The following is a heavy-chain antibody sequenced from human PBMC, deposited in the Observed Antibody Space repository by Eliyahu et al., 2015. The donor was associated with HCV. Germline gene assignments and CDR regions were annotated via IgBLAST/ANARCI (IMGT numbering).Heavy chain of an antibody. CDR1: GFTVSSTY. D-gene: IGHD3-22*01. V-gene: IGHV3-53*01. Sequence: EVQLVESGGGLIQPGGSLRLSCAASGFTVSSTYMXWVRQAPGKGPXWVLVLYSGGITYTADSVKGRFTISRDNSKNTLYLQMNSLRAEDTAVYYCASAHYYDSSGYYLGAFDIWGQGTMVTVSS. CDR2: LYSGGIT. CDR3: ASAHYYDSSGYYLGAFDI. J-gene: IGHJ3*02.